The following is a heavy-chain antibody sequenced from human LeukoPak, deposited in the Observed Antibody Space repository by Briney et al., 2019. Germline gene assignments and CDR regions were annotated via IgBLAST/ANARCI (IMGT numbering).Heavy chain of an antibody. J-gene: IGHJ4*02. CDR1: GFTFSFYA. CDR2: ISYDGINK. D-gene: IGHD6-19*01. CDR3: ARARIRLGGWYAFDY. Sequence: PGGSLRLSCAAPGFTFSFYAMHWVRQAPGKGLEWVAVISYDGINKYYADSVKGRFTISRDTSKNTLFLQMNSLRAEDTAVYYCARARIRLGGWYAFDYWGQGTLVTVSS. V-gene: IGHV3-30-3*01.